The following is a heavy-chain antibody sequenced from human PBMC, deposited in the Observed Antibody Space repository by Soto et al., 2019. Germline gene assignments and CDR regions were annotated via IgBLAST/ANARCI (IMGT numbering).Heavy chain of an antibody. D-gene: IGHD6-13*01. CDR3: ARGRIAAPLYFYYYYGMDV. CDR2: INHSGST. J-gene: IGHJ6*02. Sequence: SETLSLTCAVYGGSFSGYYWSWIRQPPGKGLEWIGEINHSGSTNYNPSLKSRVTISVDTSKNKFYLKLSSVTAADTAVYYCARGRIAAPLYFYYYYGMDVWGQGTTVTVSS. CDR1: GGSFSGYY. V-gene: IGHV4-34*01.